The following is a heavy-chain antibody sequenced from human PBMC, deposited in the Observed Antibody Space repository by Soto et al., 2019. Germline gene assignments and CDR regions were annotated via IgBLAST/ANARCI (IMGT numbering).Heavy chain of an antibody. CDR1: GGSISSSSYY. D-gene: IGHD3-10*01. Sequence: SETLSLTCTVSGGSISSSSYYWGWIRQPPGKGLEWIGSIYYSGSTYYNPSLKSRVTISVDTSKNQFSLKLSSVTAADTAVYYCARQDITSGTYYYYMDVWGKGTTVTVSS. V-gene: IGHV4-39*01. CDR3: ARQDITSGTYYYYMDV. CDR2: IYYSGST. J-gene: IGHJ6*03.